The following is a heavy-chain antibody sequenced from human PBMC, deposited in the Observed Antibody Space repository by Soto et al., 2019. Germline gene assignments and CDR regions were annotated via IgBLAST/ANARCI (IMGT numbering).Heavy chain of an antibody. CDR3: ARAVAVVEGGFGELDPNAY. CDR2: IYHSGST. Sequence: SETLSLTCAVSGDSISSSNWWSWVRQPPGKGLEWIGEIYHSGSTNYNPSLKSRVTISVDKSKNQFSLKLSSVTAADTAVYYCARAVAVVEGGFGELDPNAYWARGTLDPVSS. D-gene: IGHD6-19*01. CDR1: GDSISSSNW. V-gene: IGHV4-4*02. J-gene: IGHJ4*02.